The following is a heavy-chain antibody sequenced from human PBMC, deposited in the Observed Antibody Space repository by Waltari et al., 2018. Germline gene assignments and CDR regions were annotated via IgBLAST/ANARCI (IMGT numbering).Heavy chain of an antibody. D-gene: IGHD3-10*01. CDR2: INPDGSQK. Sequence: EVQLVESGGGLVQPGGSLRPPCAASGFTFNTYWMKWIRQAPGKGLEWVANINPDGSQKFYVDSVKGRFTVSRDNAQNSLYLQMNNLRAEDTAVYYCTTLARGESGDYWGQGTLVTVSS. V-gene: IGHV3-7*01. J-gene: IGHJ4*02. CDR3: TTLARGESGDY. CDR1: GFTFNTYW.